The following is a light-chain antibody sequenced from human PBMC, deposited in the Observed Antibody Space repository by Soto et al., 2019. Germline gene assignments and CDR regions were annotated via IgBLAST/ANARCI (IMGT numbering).Light chain of an antibody. J-gene: IGLJ2*01. V-gene: IGLV2-14*01. CDR2: EVS. CDR1: SSDVGGYNY. CDR3: SSYTSSSLMV. Sequence: QSALTQPASVSGSPGQSITISCTGTSSDVGGYNYVSWYQQHPGKAPKLMIYEVSHRPSGVSNRFPGSKSGNTASLTISGLQAEDEADYYCSSYTSSSLMVFGGGTKLTVL.